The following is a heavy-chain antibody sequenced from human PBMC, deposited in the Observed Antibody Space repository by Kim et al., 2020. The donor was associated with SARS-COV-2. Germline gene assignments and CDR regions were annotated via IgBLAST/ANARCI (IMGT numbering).Heavy chain of an antibody. CDR1: GDSISMSSEY. J-gene: IGHJ4*02. D-gene: IGHD7-27*01. CDR2: IYYSGTT. CDR3: ARLIHWAIQDH. V-gene: IGHV4-39*01. Sequence: SETLSLTCTVSGDSISMSSEYWGWIRQPPGKGLEWIGSIYYSGTTYYNPSLKSRVTMSVDTSVNQFSLYLTSVTAADTALYFCARLIHWAIQDHWGQGTLVLVST.